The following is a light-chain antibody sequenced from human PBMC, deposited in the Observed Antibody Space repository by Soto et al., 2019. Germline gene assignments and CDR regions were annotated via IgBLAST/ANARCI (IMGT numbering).Light chain of an antibody. V-gene: IGLV2-23*01. J-gene: IGLJ2*01. CDR2: DAN. Sequence: QSVLTQPASVSGSPGQSITISCTVTNSDVGSYNIVSWYQQYPGKAPKLMIYDANKRPSGVSNRFSGSKSGNTASLTISGLQAEDEADYYCCSYAGSTTLVFGGGTKVTVL. CDR1: NSDVGSYNI. CDR3: CSYAGSTTLV.